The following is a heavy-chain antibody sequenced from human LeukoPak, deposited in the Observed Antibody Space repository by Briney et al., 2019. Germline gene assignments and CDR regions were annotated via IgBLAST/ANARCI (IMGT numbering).Heavy chain of an antibody. CDR1: GFTFSSYA. V-gene: IGHV3-23*01. Sequence: GGSLRLSCAASGFTFSSYAMNRVRQAPGKGLEWVSALSGTGGSTYYADSVKGRFTISRDNSRNTLYLQMNSLRVEDTAVYYCAKKGLASAGRPPYFDYWGQGALVTVSS. CDR3: AKKGLASAGRPPYFDY. D-gene: IGHD6-13*01. CDR2: LSGTGGST. J-gene: IGHJ4*02.